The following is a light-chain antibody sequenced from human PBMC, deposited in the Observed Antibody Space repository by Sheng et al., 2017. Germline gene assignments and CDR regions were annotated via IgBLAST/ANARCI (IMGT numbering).Light chain of an antibody. CDR3: QSYDSSLSAVV. J-gene: IGLJ2*01. CDR2: DNS. V-gene: IGLV1-40*01. CDR1: SSNIGAGYD. Sequence: QSVLTQPPSVSGAPGQRVTISCSGSSSNIGAGYDVHWYQHLPGTPPKLLIYDNSNRPSGVPDRFSGSKSGTSASLAITGLQAEDEADYYCQSYDSSLSAVVFGGGTNLTVL.